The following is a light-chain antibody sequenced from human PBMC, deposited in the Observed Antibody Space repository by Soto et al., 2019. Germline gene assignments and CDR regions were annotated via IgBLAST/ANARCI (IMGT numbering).Light chain of an antibody. CDR3: QQYNSYPQT. CDR2: KAS. Sequence: DIQMTQSPSTLSASVGDRVTITCRASQSISSWLAWYQQKPGKAPKLLIYKASSLESGVPSRFSGSGSGTEFTLTISSLQPDDFATYYCQQYNSYPQTFGQGTKVDIK. CDR1: QSISSW. V-gene: IGKV1-5*03. J-gene: IGKJ1*01.